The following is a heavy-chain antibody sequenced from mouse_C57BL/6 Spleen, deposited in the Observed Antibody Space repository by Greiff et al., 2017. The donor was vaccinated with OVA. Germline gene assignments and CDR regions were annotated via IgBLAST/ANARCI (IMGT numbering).Heavy chain of an antibody. J-gene: IGHJ3*01. V-gene: IGHV5-4*01. Sequence: EVHLVESGGGLVKPGGSLKLSCAASGFTFSSYAMSWVRQTPEKRLEWVATISDGGSYTYYPDNVKGRFTISRDNAKNNLYLQMSQLKSEDTAMYYCAREDYSKAWFAYWGQGTLVTVSA. CDR1: GFTFSSYA. CDR2: ISDGGSYT. CDR3: AREDYSKAWFAY. D-gene: IGHD2-5*01.